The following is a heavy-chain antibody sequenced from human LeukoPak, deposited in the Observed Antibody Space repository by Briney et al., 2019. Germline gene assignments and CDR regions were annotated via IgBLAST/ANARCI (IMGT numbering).Heavy chain of an antibody. CDR2: MNPNSGNT. CDR1: GYTFTSYD. CDR3: ARGLWQLGYYCYGMDV. V-gene: IGHV1-8*01. J-gene: IGHJ6*02. D-gene: IGHD2/OR15-2a*01. Sequence: ASVKVSCKASGYTFTSYDINWVRQATGQGLEWMGWMNPNSGNTGYAQKFQGRVTMTRNTSISTAYMELSSLRSEDTAVYYCARGLWQLGYYCYGMDVWGQGTTVTVSS.